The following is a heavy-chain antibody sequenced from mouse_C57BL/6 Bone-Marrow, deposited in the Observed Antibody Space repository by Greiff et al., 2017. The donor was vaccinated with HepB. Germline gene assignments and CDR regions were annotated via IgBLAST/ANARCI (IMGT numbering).Heavy chain of an antibody. CDR1: GYTFTDHT. V-gene: IGHV1-78*01. D-gene: IGHD1-1*01. CDR2: IYPRDGST. CDR3: ARDTTVVATGYFDY. Sequence: VKVVESDAELVKPGASVKISCKVSGYTFTDHTIHWMKQRPEQGLEWIGYIYPRDGSTKYNEKFKGKATLTADKSSRTAYMQLNSLTSEDSAVYFCARDTTVVATGYFDYWGQGTTLTVSS. J-gene: IGHJ2*01.